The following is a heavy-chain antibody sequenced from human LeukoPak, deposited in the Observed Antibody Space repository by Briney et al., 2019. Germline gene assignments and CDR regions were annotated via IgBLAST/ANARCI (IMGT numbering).Heavy chain of an antibody. D-gene: IGHD3-10*01. V-gene: IGHV1-18*01. CDR2: ISAYNGNT. J-gene: IGHJ5*02. Sequence: GASVKVSCKASGYTFTSYGISWVRQAPGQGLEWMGWISAYNGNTNYAQKLQGRVTMTTDASTSTAYMELRSLRSDDTAVYYCARDIVVFRDYYGSGSYYTSSYNWFDPWGQGTLVTVSS. CDR3: ARDIVVFRDYYGSGSYYTSSYNWFDP. CDR1: GYTFTSYG.